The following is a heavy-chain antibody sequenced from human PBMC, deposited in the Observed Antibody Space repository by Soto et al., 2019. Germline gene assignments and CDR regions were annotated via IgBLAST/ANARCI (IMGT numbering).Heavy chain of an antibody. Sequence: GGSLRLSCAASGFTFSSYAMSWVRQATGKGLEWVSAISGSGVSTYYADSVKGRFTISRDNAKNSLYLQMNSLRAEATALYYCAKDRRVISYAFDIWGQGTMVTVSS. V-gene: IGHV3-23*01. D-gene: IGHD3-10*01. CDR2: ISGSGVST. J-gene: IGHJ3*02. CDR3: AKDRRVISYAFDI. CDR1: GFTFSSYA.